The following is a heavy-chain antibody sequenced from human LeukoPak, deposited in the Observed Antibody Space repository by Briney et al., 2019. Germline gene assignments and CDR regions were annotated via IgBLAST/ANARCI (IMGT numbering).Heavy chain of an antibody. V-gene: IGHV3-23*01. J-gene: IGHJ4*02. Sequence: GGSLRLSCIASRFSLGGYAMSWVRQAPGKGLEWVSTISGGGDAAYYADSVKGRFTISRDNSKNTLYLQMNSLSAEDTAVYYCSRKYDSSGYFDSWGRGTLVTVSS. CDR2: ISGGGDAA. CDR1: RFSLGGYA. D-gene: IGHD3-22*01. CDR3: SRKYDSSGYFDS.